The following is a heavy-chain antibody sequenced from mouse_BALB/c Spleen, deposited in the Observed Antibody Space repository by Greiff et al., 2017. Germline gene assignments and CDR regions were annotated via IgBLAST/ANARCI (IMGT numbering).Heavy chain of an antibody. D-gene: IGHD2-4*01. Sequence: QVQLQQSGAELARPGASVKLSCKASGYTFTSYWMQWVKQRPGQGLEWIGAIYPGDGDTRYTQKFKGKATLTADKSSSTAYMQLSSLASEDSAVYYCARLRYYYAMDYWGQGTSVTVSS. V-gene: IGHV1-87*01. J-gene: IGHJ4*01. CDR2: IYPGDGDT. CDR3: ARLRYYYAMDY. CDR1: GYTFTSYW.